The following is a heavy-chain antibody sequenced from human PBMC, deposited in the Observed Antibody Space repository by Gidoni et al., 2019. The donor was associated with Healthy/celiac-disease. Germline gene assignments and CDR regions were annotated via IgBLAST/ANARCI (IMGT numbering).Heavy chain of an antibody. CDR2: IYYSGST. J-gene: IGHJ6*02. CDR3: ARDEGRGGYYGMDV. Sequence: QLHLQESGPGLVKPSETLSLTGTVSGGSISSSSAYWGWIRQPPGKGLEWVGSIYYSGSTYYDPSLKSRVTISVDTSKNQCSLKLSSVTAADTAVYYCARDEGRGGYYGMDVWGQGTTVTVSS. V-gene: IGHV4-39*07. CDR1: GGSISSSSAY.